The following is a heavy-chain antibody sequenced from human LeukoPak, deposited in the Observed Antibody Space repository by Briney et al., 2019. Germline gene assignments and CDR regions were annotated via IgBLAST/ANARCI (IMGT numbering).Heavy chain of an antibody. Sequence: GGSLRLSCVAPGFTFSNYAMSWVRQAPGKGLEWVSAISNTGGSTYYADSVKGRFTISRDNSKNTVYLQMNSLRAEDTALYYCARDYESGTYWGQGTLVTVSS. V-gene: IGHV3-23*01. CDR2: ISNTGGST. CDR1: GFTFSNYA. CDR3: ARDYESGTY. D-gene: IGHD1-26*01. J-gene: IGHJ4*02.